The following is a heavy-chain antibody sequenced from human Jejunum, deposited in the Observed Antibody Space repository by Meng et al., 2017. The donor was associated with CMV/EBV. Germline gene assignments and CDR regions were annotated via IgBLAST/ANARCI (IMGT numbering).Heavy chain of an antibody. J-gene: IGHJ2*01. D-gene: IGHD3-22*01. CDR3: AKDFHDSSGYYSHWYLDL. CDR1: TVGYY. Sequence: TVGYYWTWISQHPGKGLEWIGYIYYTGSTNYNPSLKSRVTILVDTSKNQFSLKLNSVTAADTAVYYCAKDFHDSSGYYSHWYLDLWGRGARVTVSS. CDR2: IYYTGST. V-gene: IGHV4-31*02.